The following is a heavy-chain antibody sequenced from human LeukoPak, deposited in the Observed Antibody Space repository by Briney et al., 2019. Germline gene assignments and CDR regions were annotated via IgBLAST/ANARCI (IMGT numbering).Heavy chain of an antibody. J-gene: IGHJ5*02. CDR2: IYYSGST. D-gene: IGHD2-2*01. Sequence: NPSETLSLTCTVSGGSISSGGYYWSWIRQHPGKGLEWIGYIYYSGSTYYNPSLKSRVTISVDTSKNQFSLKLSSVTAADTAVYYCARDGDDTYCSSTSCHVQGTGWFDPWGQGTLVTVSS. CDR3: ARDGDDTYCSSTSCHVQGTGWFDP. CDR1: GGSISSGGYY. V-gene: IGHV4-31*03.